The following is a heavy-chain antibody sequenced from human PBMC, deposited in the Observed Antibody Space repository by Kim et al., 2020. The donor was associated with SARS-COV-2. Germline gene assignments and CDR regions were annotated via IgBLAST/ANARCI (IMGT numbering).Heavy chain of an antibody. CDR3: ARDTPGQKAFDI. J-gene: IGHJ3*02. Sequence: VPGKTRITINQDTAKNQFPLQLNSVTLEDTAVYYCARDTPGQKAFDIWGQGTMVTVSS. V-gene: IGHV6-1*01.